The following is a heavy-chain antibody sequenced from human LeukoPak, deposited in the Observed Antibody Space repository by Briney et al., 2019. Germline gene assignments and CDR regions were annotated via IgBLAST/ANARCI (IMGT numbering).Heavy chain of an antibody. V-gene: IGHV3-21*01. CDR2: ISSSSSYI. CDR1: GFTFSSYS. CDR3: ARDLKKGWWGNSYGRLDAFDI. J-gene: IGHJ3*02. Sequence: GGSLRLSCAASGFTFSSYSMNWVRQAPGKGLEWVSSISSSSSYIYYADSVEGRFTISRDNAKNSLYLQMNSLRAEDTAVYYCARDLKKGWWGNSYGRLDAFDIWGQGTMVTVSS. D-gene: IGHD5-18*01.